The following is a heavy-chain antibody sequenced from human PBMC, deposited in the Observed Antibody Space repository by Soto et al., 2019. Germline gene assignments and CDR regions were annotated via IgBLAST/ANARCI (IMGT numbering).Heavy chain of an antibody. J-gene: IGHJ4*02. CDR2: ISGSGGST. CDR3: AKDHPSLRFLEWAYFDY. CDR1: GFTFSSYA. D-gene: IGHD3-3*01. V-gene: IGHV3-23*01. Sequence: HPGGSLRLSCAASGFTFSSYAMSWVRQAPGKGLEWVSAISGSGGSTYYADSVKGRFTISRDNSKNTLYLQMNSLRAEDTAVYYCAKDHPSLRFLEWAYFDYWGQGTLVTVSS.